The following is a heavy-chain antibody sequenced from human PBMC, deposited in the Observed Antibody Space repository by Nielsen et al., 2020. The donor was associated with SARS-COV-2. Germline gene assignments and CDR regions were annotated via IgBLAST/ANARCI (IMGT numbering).Heavy chain of an antibody. CDR1: GFTFTRYA. V-gene: IGHV3-23*03. D-gene: IGHD3-22*01. CDR3: ASAASSSWKSATV. Sequence: GESLKISCAASGFTFTRYAMSWVRQAPGKGLEWVSVIYSGDSTYYADSVKGRFTISRDTSRNTLYLQMNSLRAEDTAVYYCASAASSSWKSATVWGQGTTVTVSS. CDR2: IYSGDST. J-gene: IGHJ6*02.